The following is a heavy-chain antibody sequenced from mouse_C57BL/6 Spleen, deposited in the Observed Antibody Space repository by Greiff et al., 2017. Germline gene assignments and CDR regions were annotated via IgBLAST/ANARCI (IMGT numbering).Heavy chain of an antibody. Sequence: EVKLVESGGGLVKPGGSLKLSCAASGFTFSSYTMSWVRQTPEKRLEWVATISGGGGNTYYPDSVKGRFTISRDNANNTLYLQMSSLRSEDAALYYCGGRADDDRAMDDWGQGTSVTVSS. V-gene: IGHV5-9*01. CDR1: GFTFSSYT. CDR3: GGRADDDRAMDD. J-gene: IGHJ4*01. D-gene: IGHD2-4*01. CDR2: ISGGGGNT.